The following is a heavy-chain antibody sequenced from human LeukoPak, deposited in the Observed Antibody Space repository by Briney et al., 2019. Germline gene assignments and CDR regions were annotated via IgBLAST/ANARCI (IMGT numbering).Heavy chain of an antibody. D-gene: IGHD2-15*01. CDR3: ARDSTYATRFDY. CDR1: GFTFRNYW. V-gene: IGHV3-7*01. CDR2: IKFDGSEK. J-gene: IGHJ4*02. Sequence: QSGGSLRLSCAASGFTFRNYWMSWVRQAPGKGLEWVANIKFDGSEKFYVDSVKGRFTISRDNARNLLYLQMNSLRAEDTAVYYCARDSTYATRFDYWGQGTLVTVSS.